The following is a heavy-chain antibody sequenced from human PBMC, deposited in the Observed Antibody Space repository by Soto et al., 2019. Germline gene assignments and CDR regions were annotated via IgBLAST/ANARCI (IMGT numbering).Heavy chain of an antibody. V-gene: IGHV1-3*01. CDR2: INAGNGDT. Sequence: ASVKVSCKASGYTFTDSAIHWVRQAPGQRLEWMGWINAGNGDTKYSQKFQGRVTITRDTSANTAYMELSSLTSEDTAEYYCARDRGYTYGYWGWFDPWGQGTRVTVSS. D-gene: IGHD5-18*01. J-gene: IGHJ5*02. CDR3: ARDRGYTYGYWGWFDP. CDR1: GYTFTDSA.